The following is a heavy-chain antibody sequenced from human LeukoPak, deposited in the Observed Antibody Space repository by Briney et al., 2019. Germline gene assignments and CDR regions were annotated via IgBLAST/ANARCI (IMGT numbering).Heavy chain of an antibody. J-gene: IGHJ4*02. CDR1: GFTFSSYA. CDR3: ARGSLSKIQLWFRLDY. V-gene: IGHV3-30-3*01. D-gene: IGHD5-18*01. Sequence: GRSLRLSCAASGFTFSSYAMHWGRQAPGKGLEWVAVISYDGSNKYYADSVKGRFTISRDNSRNTLYLQMNSLRAEDTAVYYCARGSLSKIQLWFRLDYWGQGTLATVSS. CDR2: ISYDGSNK.